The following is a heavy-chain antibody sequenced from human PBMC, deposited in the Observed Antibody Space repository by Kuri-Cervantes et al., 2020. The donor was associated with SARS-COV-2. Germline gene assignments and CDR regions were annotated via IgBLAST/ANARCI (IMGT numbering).Heavy chain of an antibody. Sequence: GGSRRLSCAASGFTFSSAWMSWVRQAPGKGLEWVGRVRADGTTEFASPVKGRFTISRDASRTTLYLQMDSLQSEDTGVYLCAADVPDFHPHIDYWGQGTLVTVSS. CDR3: AADVPDFHPHIDY. D-gene: IGHD2-21*01. V-gene: IGHV3-15*01. CDR2: VRADGTT. J-gene: IGHJ4*02. CDR1: GFTFSSAW.